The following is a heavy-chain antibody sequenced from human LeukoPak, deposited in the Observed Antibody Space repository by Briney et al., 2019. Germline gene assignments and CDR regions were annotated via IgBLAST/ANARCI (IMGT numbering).Heavy chain of an antibody. CDR1: GGSISSSNW. CDR2: IYHSGST. D-gene: IGHD6-19*01. Sequence: PSETLSLTCAVSGGSISSSNWWSWVRQPPGKGLEWIGEIYHSGSTNYNPSLKSRVTISVDTSENHFSLNLSSVTAADTAMYYCARHLNSGWYPYFDYWGQGTLVTVSS. V-gene: IGHV4-4*02. J-gene: IGHJ4*02. CDR3: ARHLNSGWYPYFDY.